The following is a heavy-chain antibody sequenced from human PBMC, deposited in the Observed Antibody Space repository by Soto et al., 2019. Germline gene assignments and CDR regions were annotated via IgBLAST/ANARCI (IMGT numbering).Heavy chain of an antibody. Sequence: PGESLKISCTGSAYAFTSYWIAWVRQMPGKGLEWMGIIYPGDSDTRYSPSFQGQVTISADKSITTAYLQWSSLKASDTAMYYCARGYCTTTICDPWFDPWGQGTLVTVSS. V-gene: IGHV5-51*01. CDR1: AYAFTSYW. CDR2: IYPGDSDT. CDR3: ARGYCTTTICDPWFDP. J-gene: IGHJ5*02. D-gene: IGHD2-2*01.